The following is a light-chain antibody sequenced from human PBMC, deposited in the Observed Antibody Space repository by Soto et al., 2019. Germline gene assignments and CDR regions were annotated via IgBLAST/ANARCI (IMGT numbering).Light chain of an antibody. CDR2: AAS. J-gene: IGKJ4*01. CDR1: QGISSY. CDR3: QQLNSYPLT. Sequence: AIRMTQSTSSLSASTGYRVTITCRASQGISSYLAWYQQRPGKAPKLLIYAASTLQSGVPSRFSGSGSGTEFTLTISSLQPEDFATYSCQQLNSYPLTFGGGTKVDI. V-gene: IGKV1-8*01.